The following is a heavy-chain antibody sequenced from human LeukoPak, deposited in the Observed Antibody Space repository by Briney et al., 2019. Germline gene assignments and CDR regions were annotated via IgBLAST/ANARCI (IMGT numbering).Heavy chain of an antibody. CDR1: GGSISSRSFY. CDR2: IYYSGST. J-gene: IGHJ4*02. Sequence: PSETLSLTCTVSGGSISSRSFYWGWIRQPRGKGLEWIGSIYYSGSTYYNPSLKSRVTISVDTSKNQFSLKLSSVTAADTAVYYCARGDPAAGLDYWGQGTLVTVSS. V-gene: IGHV4-39*07. D-gene: IGHD6-13*01. CDR3: ARGDPAAGLDY.